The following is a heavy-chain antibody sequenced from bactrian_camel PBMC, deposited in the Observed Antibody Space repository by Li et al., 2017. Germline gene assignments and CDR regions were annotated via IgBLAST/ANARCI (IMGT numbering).Heavy chain of an antibody. V-gene: IGHV3S57*01. CDR1: GVTNSNAA. J-gene: IGHJ6*01. D-gene: IGHD6*01. Sequence: HVQLVESGGESVPAGGSLRLSCSVSGVTNSNAAMGWFRQSPGKEREGVAAIDSDGTTLYLPAVEGRFAISKHNTQNTLYLQMDSLKPEDTAMYYCACVATTYGSRWCRQTLAGGGGYWGQGTQVTVS. CDR2: IDSDGTT. CDR3: ACVATTYGSRWCRQTLAGGGGY.